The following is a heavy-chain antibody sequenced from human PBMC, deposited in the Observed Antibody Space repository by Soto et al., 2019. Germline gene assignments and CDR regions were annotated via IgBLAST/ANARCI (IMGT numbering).Heavy chain of an antibody. D-gene: IGHD6-6*01. J-gene: IGHJ4*02. CDR2: IYYSGST. CDR3: ARSIQYSSSVVYYFNY. V-gene: IGHV4-39*01. Sequence: SETLSLTCTVSGGSISSSSYYWGWIRQPPGKGLEWIGSIYYSGSTYYNPSLKSRVTISVDTSKNQFSLKLSSVTAADTAVYYCARSIQYSSSVVYYFNYGGRETLFTVS. CDR1: GGSISSSSYY.